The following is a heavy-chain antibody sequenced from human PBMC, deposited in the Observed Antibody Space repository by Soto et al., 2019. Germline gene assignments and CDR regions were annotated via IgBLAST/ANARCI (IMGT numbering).Heavy chain of an antibody. D-gene: IGHD3-10*01. CDR2: ISAYNGNT. V-gene: IGHV1-18*01. Sequence: ASVKVSCKASGYTFTSYGISWVRQAPGQGLEWMGWISAYNGNTNYAQKLQGRVTMTTDTSTSTAYMELRSLRSDDTAVHYCARVSETMVRGVIGAFDIWGQGTMVTVSS. J-gene: IGHJ3*02. CDR1: GYTFTSYG. CDR3: ARVSETMVRGVIGAFDI.